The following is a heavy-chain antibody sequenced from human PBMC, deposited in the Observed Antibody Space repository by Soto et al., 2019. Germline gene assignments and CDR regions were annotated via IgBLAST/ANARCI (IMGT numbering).Heavy chain of an antibody. CDR2: IYHTVNT. V-gene: IGHV4-59*11. CDR3: ARLQSTVVTALGI. Sequence: SWETLSLTCSVSGVSIGSHFWSWIRQAPGKGPELVGYIYHTVNTKYNPALKSRVTISMDTSKNQLSLQLSSVTAADTAVYYCARLQSTVVTALGIWGQGTMVTVSS. J-gene: IGHJ3*02. CDR1: GVSIGSHF. D-gene: IGHD4-17*01.